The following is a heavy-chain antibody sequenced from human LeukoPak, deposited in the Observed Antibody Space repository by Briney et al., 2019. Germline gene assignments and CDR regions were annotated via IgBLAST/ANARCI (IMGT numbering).Heavy chain of an antibody. CDR3: AELGITMIGGV. CDR2: ITWNGGST. V-gene: IGHV3-20*04. Sequence: GGSLRLSCAASGLTFDDYGMSWVRHAPGKGLEWVSGITWNGGSTGYADSVKGRFTISRDNAKNSLYLQMNSLRAEDTAVYYCAELGITMIGGVWGKGTTVTISS. D-gene: IGHD3-10*02. J-gene: IGHJ6*04. CDR1: GLTFDDYG.